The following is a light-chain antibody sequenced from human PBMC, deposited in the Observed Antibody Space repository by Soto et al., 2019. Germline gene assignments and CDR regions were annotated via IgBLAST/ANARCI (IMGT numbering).Light chain of an antibody. CDR3: QQYNSYSWT. CDR2: DAS. V-gene: IGKV1-5*01. CDR1: QRISGG. Sequence: DIQMTQSPSTLSAPVGDRVTITCRASQRISGGLAWYQQKPGKAPKLLIYDASSLESGVPSRFSGSGSGTEFTLTISSLQPDDFATYYCQQYNSYSWTFGQGTKVDIK. J-gene: IGKJ1*01.